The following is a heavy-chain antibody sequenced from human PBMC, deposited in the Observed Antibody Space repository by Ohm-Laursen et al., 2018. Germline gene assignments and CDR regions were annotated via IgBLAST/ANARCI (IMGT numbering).Heavy chain of an antibody. J-gene: IGHJ5*02. Sequence: SVKVSCKASGFTFTKSTMQWVRQARGQRLEWIGWIVVGSGNTNYAQRFRERVTITRDMSTSTAYMELSSLRSEDTAVYYCAADTAAWGQGTLVTVSS. CDR3: AADTAA. V-gene: IGHV1-58*02. CDR1: GFTFTKST. CDR2: IVVGSGNT.